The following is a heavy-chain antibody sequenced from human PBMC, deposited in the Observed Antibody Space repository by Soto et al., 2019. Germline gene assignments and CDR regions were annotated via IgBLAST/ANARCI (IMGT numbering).Heavy chain of an antibody. Sequence: GGSLRLSCAASGFTFSSYAMSWVRQAPGKGLEWVSAISGSGGSTYYADSVKGRFTISRDNSKNTLYLQMNSLRAEDTAVYYCAKRICTNGVCPIPKQFDYWGQGTLVTVSS. CDR3: AKRICTNGVCPIPKQFDY. J-gene: IGHJ4*02. CDR2: ISGSGGST. CDR1: GFTFSSYA. D-gene: IGHD2-8*01. V-gene: IGHV3-23*01.